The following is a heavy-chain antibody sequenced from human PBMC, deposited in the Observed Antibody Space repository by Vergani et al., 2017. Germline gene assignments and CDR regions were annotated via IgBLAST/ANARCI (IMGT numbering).Heavy chain of an antibody. D-gene: IGHD6-19*01. CDR1: GFTFIMHA. CDR2: LSASDRRT. V-gene: IGHV3-23*01. CDR3: AKVGRSEVAGTFGAFDI. Sequence: EVQLLESGGDLVQPGGSLRLSCAASGFTFIMHAMSWVRQAPGKGLEWVSTLSASDRRTHYADSVKGRFSISRDNSKNKLFLHMNSLRPEDTAVYYCAKVGRSEVAGTFGAFDIWVQGTTVTVSS. J-gene: IGHJ3*02.